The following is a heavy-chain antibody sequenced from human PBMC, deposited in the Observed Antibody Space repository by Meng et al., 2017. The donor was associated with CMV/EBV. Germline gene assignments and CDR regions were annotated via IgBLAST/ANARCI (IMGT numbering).Heavy chain of an antibody. J-gene: IGHJ4*02. CDR3: AKAGFSGSYYIGSGSQYYFDY. CDR2: IWYDGSNK. V-gene: IGHV3-33*06. D-gene: IGHD1-26*01. Sequence: TSGMPWVRQAPGKGLEWVAVIWYDGSNKYYGDSVKGRFTISRDNSKNTVDLQMNSLRAEDTAVYYCAKAGFSGSYYIGSGSQYYFDYWGQGTLVTVSS. CDR1: TSG.